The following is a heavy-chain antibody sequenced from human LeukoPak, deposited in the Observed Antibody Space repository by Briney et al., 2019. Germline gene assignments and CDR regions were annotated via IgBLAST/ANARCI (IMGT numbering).Heavy chain of an antibody. J-gene: IGHJ4*02. D-gene: IGHD3-3*01. Sequence: ASVKLSCKASGYTFTSYGISWVRQGPGQGLEWRGWISAYNGNTNYAQKLQGRVTMTTDTSTSTAYMELRSLRSDDTAVYYCARGYRATIFGVLPLVDYWGQGTLVTVSS. CDR1: GYTFTSYG. CDR3: ARGYRATIFGVLPLVDY. CDR2: ISAYNGNT. V-gene: IGHV1-18*01.